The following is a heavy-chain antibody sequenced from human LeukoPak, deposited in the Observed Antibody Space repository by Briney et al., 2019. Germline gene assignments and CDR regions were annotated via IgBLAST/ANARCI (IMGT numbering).Heavy chain of an antibody. D-gene: IGHD5-18*01. CDR2: IKQYGSET. Sequence: GGSLRLSCAASGFTFSSYWMSWVRQAPGKGLEWVANIKQYGSETYYVDSVKGRFTISRDNAKNSLYLQMNSLRAEDTAVYYCARVRLRGNNWFDPWGQGTLVTVSS. CDR3: ARVRLRGNNWFDP. CDR1: GFTFSSYW. V-gene: IGHV3-7*01. J-gene: IGHJ5*02.